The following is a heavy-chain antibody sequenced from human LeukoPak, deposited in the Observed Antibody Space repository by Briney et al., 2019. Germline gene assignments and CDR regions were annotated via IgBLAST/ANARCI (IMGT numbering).Heavy chain of an antibody. CDR1: GFTFSSYA. CDR3: AKDRIRGDSY. V-gene: IGHV3-23*01. CDR2: VSGSGDSP. J-gene: IGHJ4*02. Sequence: GGSLRLSCAASGFTFSSYAMTWVRQAPGKGLEWVSSVSGSGDSPYYADSVKGRFTISRDNTKNTLYLQMNSLRAEDTAVYYCAKDRIRGDSYWGQGTLVTVSS. D-gene: IGHD3-16*01.